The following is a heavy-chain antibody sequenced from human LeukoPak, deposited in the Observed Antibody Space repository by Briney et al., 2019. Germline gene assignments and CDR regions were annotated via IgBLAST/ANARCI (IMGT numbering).Heavy chain of an antibody. Sequence: SETLSLTCTVSGGSISTYYWSWIRRPPGKGLEWIGYIYYNGNTNQNPSLKSRVTISLDTSMKQFSLRLSSVTAADTAVYYCARALWFGELFYWGQGSLVTVSS. CDR1: GGSISTYY. CDR2: IYYNGNT. D-gene: IGHD3-10*01. CDR3: ARALWFGELFY. V-gene: IGHV4-59*01. J-gene: IGHJ4*02.